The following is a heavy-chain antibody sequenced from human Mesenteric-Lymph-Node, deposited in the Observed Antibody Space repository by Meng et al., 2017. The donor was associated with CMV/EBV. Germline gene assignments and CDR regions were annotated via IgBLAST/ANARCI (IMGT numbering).Heavy chain of an antibody. CDR2: IIPVFGIP. Sequence: SCKASGGTFSNYGISWVRQAPGHGLEWVGGIIPVFGIPKYAQKFQGRVTMTTDESTSTTYMELSGLRSEDTAVYYCGRGPLSGVLDYWGQGTLVTVSS. D-gene: IGHD2-15*01. CDR1: GGTFSNYG. J-gene: IGHJ4*02. V-gene: IGHV1-69*05. CDR3: GRGPLSGVLDY.